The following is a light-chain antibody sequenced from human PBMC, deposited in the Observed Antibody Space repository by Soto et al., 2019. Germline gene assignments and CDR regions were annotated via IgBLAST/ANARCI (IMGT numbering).Light chain of an antibody. CDR2: GAS. J-gene: IGKJ2*01. Sequence: EILMTQSPATLSVSPGERATLSCRASQSVSHNLAWYQQKPGQAPRLLFYGASTRATGIPARFSGSGSGTDFILTISSLQSEDFAVYYCQQSNNWPYTFGQGTKLEIK. CDR1: QSVSHN. CDR3: QQSNNWPYT. V-gene: IGKV3-15*01.